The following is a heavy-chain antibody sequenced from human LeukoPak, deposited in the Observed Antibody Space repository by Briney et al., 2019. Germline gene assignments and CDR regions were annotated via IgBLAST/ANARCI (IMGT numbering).Heavy chain of an antibody. CDR2: ISSSSSYI. CDR3: ARERRDGYNFDS. CDR1: GFTFSSYS. D-gene: IGHD5-24*01. V-gene: IGHV3-21*01. Sequence: GGSLRLSCAASGFTFSSYSMNWVRQAPGKGLEWVSSISSSSSYIYYADSVKGRVTISRDNAKNSLYPQMNSLRAEDTAVYYCARERRDGYNFDSWGAGTLVPVSS. J-gene: IGHJ4*02.